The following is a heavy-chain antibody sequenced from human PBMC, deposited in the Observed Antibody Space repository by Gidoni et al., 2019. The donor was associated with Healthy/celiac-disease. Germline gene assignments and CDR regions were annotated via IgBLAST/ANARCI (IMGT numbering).Heavy chain of an antibody. Sequence: QVQLVESGGGVVQPGRSLRLPCAASGFTFSSSAMQWVRQAPGTGLEWVAGISYDGSNKYYADSVKGRFTISRDNSKNTLYLQMNSLRAEDTAVYYCARDMDPWELLGGLDYWGQGTLVTVSS. J-gene: IGHJ4*02. CDR3: ARDMDPWELLGGLDY. CDR1: GFTFSSSA. D-gene: IGHD1-26*01. V-gene: IGHV3-30-3*01. CDR2: ISYDGSNK.